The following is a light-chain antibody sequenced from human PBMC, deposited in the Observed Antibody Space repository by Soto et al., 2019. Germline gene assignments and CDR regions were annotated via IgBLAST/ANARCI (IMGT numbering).Light chain of an antibody. Sequence: QSVLTQPPAASGAPGQRVTISCSGSSSNIGSNTVNWYQQLPGTAPKLLIYTNNQRPSGVRDRFSGSRSGNTASLTISGLQAEDEANYYCNSYTTLSNRVFGTGTKVTVL. V-gene: IGLV1-44*01. CDR3: NSYTTLSNRV. J-gene: IGLJ1*01. CDR1: SSNIGSNT. CDR2: TNN.